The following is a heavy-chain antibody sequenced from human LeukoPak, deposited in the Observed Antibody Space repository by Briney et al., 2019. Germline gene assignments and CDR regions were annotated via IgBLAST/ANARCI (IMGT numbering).Heavy chain of an antibody. CDR1: GGTFSSYA. CDR2: IIPILGIA. Sequence: GASVKVSCKASGGTFSSYAISWVRQAPGQGLEWMGRIIPILGIANYAQKFQGRVTITADKSTSTAYMELSSLRSEDTAVYYCARWEMVPYYYYGMDVWGKGTTVTVSS. V-gene: IGHV1-69*04. CDR3: ARWEMVPYYYYGMDV. J-gene: IGHJ6*04. D-gene: IGHD3-10*01.